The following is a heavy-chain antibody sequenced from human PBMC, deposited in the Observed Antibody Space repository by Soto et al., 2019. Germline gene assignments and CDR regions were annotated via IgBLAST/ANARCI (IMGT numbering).Heavy chain of an antibody. D-gene: IGHD3-10*01. J-gene: IGHJ5*02. V-gene: IGHV4-30-4*01. CDR1: GGSISSGDYY. CDR3: ARDRITMVRGSILRGSNRFDP. CDR2: IYFSGST. Sequence: PSETLSLTCTVSGGSISSGDYYWSWIRQPPGKGLEWIVYIYFSGSTYYYPSLKSRVTISVDTSKIQFSLMLSSVTAADTAVYYFARDRITMVRGSILRGSNRFDPWGQGTLVTVSS.